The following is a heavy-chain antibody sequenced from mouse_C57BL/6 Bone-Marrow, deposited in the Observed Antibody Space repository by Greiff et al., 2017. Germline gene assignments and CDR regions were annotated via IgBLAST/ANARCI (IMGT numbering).Heavy chain of an antibody. CDR1: GYTFTSYW. D-gene: IGHD1-1*01. J-gene: IGHJ3*01. Sequence: VQLQQSGTVLVRPGASVKMSCKTSGYTFTSYWMHWVKQRPGQGLEWIGAIYPGNSDTSYNQKFKGKATLTAVTSASTAYMELSSLTTEDSAVXDCTRSYCDSSSSAYWGQGTLVTVSA. V-gene: IGHV1-5*01. CDR2: IYPGNSDT. CDR3: TRSYCDSSSSAY.